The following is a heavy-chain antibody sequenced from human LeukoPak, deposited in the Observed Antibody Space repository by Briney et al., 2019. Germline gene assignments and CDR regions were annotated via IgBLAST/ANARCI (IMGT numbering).Heavy chain of an antibody. D-gene: IGHD3-10*01. Sequence: GGSLRLSCAASGFTVSSNYMSWVRQAPGKGLEWVSVIDSGGSTYYADSVQGRFTISRDNSKNTLYLQMNSLSAEDTAVYYCAKDLSWFGGSLATFGYWGQGTLATVSS. CDR2: IDSGGST. J-gene: IGHJ4*02. CDR3: AKDLSWFGGSLATFGY. CDR1: GFTVSSNY. V-gene: IGHV3-53*01.